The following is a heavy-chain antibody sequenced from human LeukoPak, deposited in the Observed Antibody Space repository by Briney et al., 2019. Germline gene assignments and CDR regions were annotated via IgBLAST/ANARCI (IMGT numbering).Heavy chain of an antibody. Sequence: SETLSLTCTVSGGSISSYYWSWIRQPPGKGLEWIGYIYYSGSTNYNPSLKSRVTISVDTSKNQFSLKLSSVTAADTAVYYCARGVYDFWSGYHLNWFDPWGQGTLVTVSS. CDR2: IYYSGST. V-gene: IGHV4-59*12. J-gene: IGHJ5*02. CDR3: ARGVYDFWSGYHLNWFDP. CDR1: GGSISSYY. D-gene: IGHD3-3*01.